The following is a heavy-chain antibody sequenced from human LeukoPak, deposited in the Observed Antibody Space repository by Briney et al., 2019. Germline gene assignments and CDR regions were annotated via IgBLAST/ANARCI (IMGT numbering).Heavy chain of an antibody. CDR2: IYSGGST. CDR3: ARDRMATIGVY. Sequence: GGSLRLSCAASGFTVSSNYMSWVRQAPGKGLEWVSVIYSGGSTYYADSVKGRSTISRDNSKNTLYLQMNSLRAEDTAVYYCARDRMATIGVYWGQGTLVTVSS. J-gene: IGHJ4*02. D-gene: IGHD5-24*01. V-gene: IGHV3-53*01. CDR1: GFTVSSNY.